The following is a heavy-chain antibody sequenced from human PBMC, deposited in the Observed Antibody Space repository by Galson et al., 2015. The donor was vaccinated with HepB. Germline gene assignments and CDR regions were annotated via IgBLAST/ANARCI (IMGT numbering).Heavy chain of an antibody. CDR1: GGTFSSYA. CDR3: ARVKVSTWIQLWLVDAFDI. Sequence: SVKVSCKASGGTFSSYAISWVRQAPGQGLEWMGGIIPIFGTANYAQKFQGRVTITADESTSTAYMELSSLRSEDTAVYYCARVKVSTWIQLWLVDAFDIWGQGTMVTVSS. CDR2: IIPIFGTA. V-gene: IGHV1-69*13. D-gene: IGHD5-18*01. J-gene: IGHJ3*02.